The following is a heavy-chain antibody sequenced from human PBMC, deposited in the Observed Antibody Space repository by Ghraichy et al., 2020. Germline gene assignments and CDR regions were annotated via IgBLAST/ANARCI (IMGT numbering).Heavy chain of an antibody. Sequence: SETLSLTCTVSGGSISSYYWSWIRQPAGKGLEWIGRIYTSGSTNYNPSLKSRVTMSVDTSKNQFSLKLSSVTAADTAVYYCARDNYSNYAGWFDPWGQGTLVTVSS. V-gene: IGHV4-4*07. J-gene: IGHJ5*02. D-gene: IGHD4-11*01. CDR3: ARDNYSNYAGWFDP. CDR1: GGSISSYY. CDR2: IYTSGST.